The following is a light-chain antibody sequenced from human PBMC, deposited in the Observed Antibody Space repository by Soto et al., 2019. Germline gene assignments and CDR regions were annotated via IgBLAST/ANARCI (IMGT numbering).Light chain of an antibody. CDR1: QGISSW. CDR3: QQGNSFPLT. J-gene: IGKJ4*01. CDR2: AAS. Sequence: DIQMTQSPSSVSASVGDRVTITCRASQGISSWLAWYQQKPGKAPKLLIYAASSLQSGVPSRFSGSGAGTDFTLAISSLQPEDFGQQGNSFPLTFGGGTKVEIK. V-gene: IGKV1-12*01.